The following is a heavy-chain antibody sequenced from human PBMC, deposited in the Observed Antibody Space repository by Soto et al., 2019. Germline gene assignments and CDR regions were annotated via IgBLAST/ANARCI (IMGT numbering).Heavy chain of an antibody. CDR2: IYNIGST. CDR1: GGSISRDY. Sequence: VQLQESGPGLVKLSETLSLTCTVSGGSISRDYWSWIRQPAGKGLEWIGRIYNIGSTNYNPSLKSRVTMSVDTSKNQFSLKLTSVTAADTAVYYCARWEFGGIIAWGQGTLVTVSS. V-gene: IGHV4-4*07. J-gene: IGHJ5*02. D-gene: IGHD3-16*02. CDR3: ARWEFGGIIA.